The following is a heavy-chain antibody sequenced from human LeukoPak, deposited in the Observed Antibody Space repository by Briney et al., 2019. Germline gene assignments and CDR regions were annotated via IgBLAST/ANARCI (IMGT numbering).Heavy chain of an antibody. CDR3: ASLVGASILDY. CDR2: IYTSGST. V-gene: IGHV4-61*02. J-gene: IGHJ4*02. Sequence: PSQTLSLTCTVSGGSISSGSYYWSWIRQPAGKGLEWIGRIYTSGSTNYNPSLKSRVTISVDTSKNQFSLKLSSVTAADTAVYYCASLVGASILDYWGQGTLVTVSS. D-gene: IGHD1-26*01. CDR1: GGSISSGSYY.